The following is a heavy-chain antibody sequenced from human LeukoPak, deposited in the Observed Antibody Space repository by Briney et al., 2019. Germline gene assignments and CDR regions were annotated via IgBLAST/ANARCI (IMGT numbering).Heavy chain of an antibody. D-gene: IGHD2-2*01. V-gene: IGHV1-69*13. CDR3: ARVVTPRYCSGTSCYWKGWFDP. CDR2: YIGSLGTA. CDR1: GGHLSRYA. J-gene: IGHJ5*02. Sequence: SVKVFFKASGGHLSRYALSWVRQAPGQGPELMGGYIGSLGTANYAQKFQGRVMISADESSGTACMELSSLRSEDTAVYYCARVVTPRYCSGTSCYWKGWFDPWGQGTLVTVSS.